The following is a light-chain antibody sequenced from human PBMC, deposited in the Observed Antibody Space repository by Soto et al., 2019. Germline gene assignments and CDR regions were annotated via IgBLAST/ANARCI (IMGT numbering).Light chain of an antibody. J-gene: IGKJ1*01. V-gene: IGKV1-5*01. CDR2: GAS. CDR1: QSISSW. CDR3: QQYNNWPGT. Sequence: DIQMTQAPSTLSASVGDRVTITCRASQSISSWLAWYQQKPGKAPKLLIFGASIRATGIPARFSGSGSGTEFTLTIGSLQSEDCALYYCQQYNNWPGTFGQGTKVDNK.